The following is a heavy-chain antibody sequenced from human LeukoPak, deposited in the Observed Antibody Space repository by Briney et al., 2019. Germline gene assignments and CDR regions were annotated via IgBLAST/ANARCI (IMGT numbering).Heavy chain of an antibody. CDR2: IIPIFGIA. D-gene: IGHD2-21*01. Sequence: SVKVSCKASGGTFSSYAISWVRQAPGQGLDWMGRIIPIFGIANYAQKFQGRVMITADKSTSTAYMELSSLRSEDTAVYYCAREVGGYFQYNWFDPWGQGPLVTVSS. V-gene: IGHV1-69*04. J-gene: IGHJ5*02. CDR3: AREVGGYFQYNWFDP. CDR1: GGTFSSYA.